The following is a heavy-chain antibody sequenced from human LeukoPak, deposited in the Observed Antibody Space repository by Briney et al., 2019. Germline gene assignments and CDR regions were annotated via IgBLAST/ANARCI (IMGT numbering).Heavy chain of an antibody. Sequence: GGSLRLSCAASGFIFSNYAMNWVRQAPGKGLEWVSGISSSGGNTYYADSVKGRFTISRDNSKSTLYLQMNSLRVEDTAVYYCAKGSASSGYPRDYWGQGTLVTVSS. CDR3: AKGSASSGYPRDY. D-gene: IGHD3-22*01. J-gene: IGHJ4*02. CDR2: ISSSGGNT. V-gene: IGHV3-23*01. CDR1: GFIFSNYA.